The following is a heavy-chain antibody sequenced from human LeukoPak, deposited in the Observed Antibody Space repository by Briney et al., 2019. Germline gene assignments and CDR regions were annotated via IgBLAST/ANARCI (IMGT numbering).Heavy chain of an antibody. CDR2: IKEDGSDK. V-gene: IGHV3-7*01. J-gene: IGHJ3*02. CDR3: ARDRGYFSGGSCFDRDAFDI. Sequence: PGGSLRLSCAVSGFTFSDYWMTWVRQAPGRGLEWVANIKEDGSDKQYVDSVQGRFTISRDNAENSLYLQMNSLRAEDTAVYCCARDRGYFSGGSCFDRDAFDIWGQGTMVTVSS. D-gene: IGHD2-15*01. CDR1: GFTFSDYW.